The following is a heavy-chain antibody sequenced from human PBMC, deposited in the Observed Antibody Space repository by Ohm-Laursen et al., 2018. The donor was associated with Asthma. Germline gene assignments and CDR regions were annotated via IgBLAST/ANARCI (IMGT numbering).Heavy chain of an antibody. CDR1: GYTFTGYY. D-gene: IGHD1-26*01. Sequence: SSVKVSCKASGYTFTGYYMHWVRQAPGQGLEWVGRINPNSGGTNYAQKFQGRVTMTRDTSISTAYMELSRLRSDDTAVYYCARASGSSAFDIWGQGTMVTVSS. V-gene: IGHV1-2*06. J-gene: IGHJ3*02. CDR2: INPNSGGT. CDR3: ARASGSSAFDI.